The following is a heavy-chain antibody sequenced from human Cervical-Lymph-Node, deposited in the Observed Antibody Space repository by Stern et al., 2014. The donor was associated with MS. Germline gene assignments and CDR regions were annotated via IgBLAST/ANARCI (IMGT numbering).Heavy chain of an antibody. CDR1: GGSLSSYT. V-gene: IGHV1-69*08. CDR2: IIPIPGTT. Sequence: VQLVQSGAEVKKPGSSVKVSCEASGGSLSSYTINWVRQAPGQGPEWMGRIIPIPGTTNYAQRFQGRVIITADKSTSTAYMELSSLRPDDTAVYYCASGDTCSNGVCYNIIAFAIWGQGTMVTVSS. J-gene: IGHJ3*02. D-gene: IGHD2-8*01. CDR3: ASGDTCSNGVCYNIIAFAI.